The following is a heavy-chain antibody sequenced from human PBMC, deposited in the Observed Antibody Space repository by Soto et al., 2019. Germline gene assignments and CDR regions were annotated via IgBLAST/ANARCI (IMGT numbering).Heavy chain of an antibody. CDR3: ARESYGSGSYDGMDV. V-gene: IGHV6-1*01. Sequence: PSQTLSLTCVISGDSASSNNAAWNWIRQSPSRGLEWLGRTYYRSKWYNDYAVSVKSRIDINPDTSKNQFSLQLNSVSPEDTAMYYCARESYGSGSYDGMDVWGQGTTVTVYS. CDR1: GDSASSNNAA. J-gene: IGHJ6*01. CDR2: TYYRSKWYN. D-gene: IGHD3-10*01.